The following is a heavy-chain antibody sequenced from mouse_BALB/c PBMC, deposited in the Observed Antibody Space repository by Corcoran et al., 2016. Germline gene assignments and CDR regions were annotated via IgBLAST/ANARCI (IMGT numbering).Heavy chain of an antibody. D-gene: IGHD1-1*01. CDR2: ILPGSGST. CDR3: ARNYGSSYDWYFDV. V-gene: IGHV1-9*01. CDR1: VYTFSSYW. Sequence: QVQLQQSGPALMKPGASVKISCKATVYTFSSYWIEWVKQRTGHGLEWIGEILPGSGSTNYNEKFKGKATFTADTSSNTAYMQLSSLTSEDSAVYYCARNYGSSYDWYFDVWGAGTTVTVS. J-gene: IGHJ1*01.